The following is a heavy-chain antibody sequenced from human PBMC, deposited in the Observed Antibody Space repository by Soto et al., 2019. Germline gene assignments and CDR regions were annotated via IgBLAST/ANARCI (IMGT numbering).Heavy chain of an antibody. J-gene: IGHJ6*02. CDR2: INPNSGGT. Sequence: GASVKVSCKASGYTFTGYYMHWVRQAPGQGLEWMGWINPNSGGTNYAQKFQGWVTMTRDTSISTAYMELSRLRSDDTAVYYCARDKVAAAGTESNMYYSYAMDVPGQGTTV. D-gene: IGHD6-13*01. V-gene: IGHV1-2*04. CDR1: GYTFTGYY. CDR3: ARDKVAAAGTESNMYYSYAMDV.